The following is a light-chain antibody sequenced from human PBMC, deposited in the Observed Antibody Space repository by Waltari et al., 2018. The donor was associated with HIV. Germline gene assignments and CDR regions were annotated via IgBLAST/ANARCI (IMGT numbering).Light chain of an antibody. CDR3: CSYAGSSTLI. V-gene: IGLV2-23*02. CDR1: SSDVGSYNL. CDR2: EVS. Sequence: QSALTQPASVSGSPGQSITISCTGTSSDVGSYNLVSWYQQHPGKVPKLIIYEVSKRPSGVSDRFSGSKSGDTASLTISGLQAEDEADYYCCSYAGSSTLIFGGGTKLTVL. J-gene: IGLJ2*01.